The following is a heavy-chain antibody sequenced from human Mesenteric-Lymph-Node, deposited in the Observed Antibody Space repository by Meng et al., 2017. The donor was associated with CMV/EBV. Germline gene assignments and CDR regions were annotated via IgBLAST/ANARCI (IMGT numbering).Heavy chain of an antibody. D-gene: IGHD5-12*01. J-gene: IGHJ4*02. Sequence: CEASGYTSTRCGISWVRQDPGQGLEWMGWISTYNGNTNYVQKFQGRVTMTTDTSTSTAYMELRSLRSDDTAVYYCASGGYDWDAYDYWGQGTLVTVSS. CDR1: GYTSTRCG. CDR2: ISTYNGNT. CDR3: ASGGYDWDAYDY. V-gene: IGHV1-18*01.